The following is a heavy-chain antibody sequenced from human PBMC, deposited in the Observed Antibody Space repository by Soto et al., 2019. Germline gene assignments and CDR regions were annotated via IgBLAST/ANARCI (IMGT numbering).Heavy chain of an antibody. CDR1: GGTFSSYT. J-gene: IGHJ6*03. CDR3: ARDDPYSRSWYAYYYYMDV. D-gene: IGHD6-13*01. V-gene: IGHV1-69*08. CDR2: IIPILGIA. Sequence: QVQLVQSGAEVKKPGSSVKVSCKASGGTFSSYTISWVRQAPGQGLEWMGRIIPILGIANYAQKFQGRVTITADKSTSTAYMELSSLRSDDTAVYYCARDDPYSRSWYAYYYYMDVWGKGTTVTVSS.